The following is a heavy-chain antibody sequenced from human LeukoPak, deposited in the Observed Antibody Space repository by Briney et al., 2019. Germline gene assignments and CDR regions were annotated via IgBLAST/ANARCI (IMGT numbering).Heavy chain of an antibody. Sequence: SETLSLTCTVSGGSISSYYWSWIRQPPGKGLEWIGYIYYSGSTNYNPSLKSRVTISIDTSKNQFSLKLSSVTAADTAVYYCARRPPPSAITMIRGVRNTKYYFDSWGQGTLVTVSS. D-gene: IGHD3-10*01. J-gene: IGHJ4*02. CDR3: ARRPPPSAITMIRGVRNTKYYFDS. CDR2: IYYSGST. CDR1: GGSISSYY. V-gene: IGHV4-59*12.